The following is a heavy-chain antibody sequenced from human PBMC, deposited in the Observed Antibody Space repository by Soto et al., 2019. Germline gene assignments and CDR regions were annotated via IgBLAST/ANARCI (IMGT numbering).Heavy chain of an antibody. CDR3: ERDNWNSY. V-gene: IGHV3-74*01. D-gene: IGHD1-7*01. CDR1: GFTFSNYW. J-gene: IGHJ4*02. Sequence: PGGSLRLSCVASGFTFSNYWMHWVRQAPGKGLVWVSRISTDESSTNYADSVTGRFTISRDNAMNTLYLQMNSLRAEDTAVYYCERDNWNSYWGQGTLVTVSS. CDR2: ISTDESST.